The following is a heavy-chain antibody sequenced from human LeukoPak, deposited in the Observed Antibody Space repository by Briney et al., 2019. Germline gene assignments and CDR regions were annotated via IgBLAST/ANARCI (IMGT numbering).Heavy chain of an antibody. CDR3: AYGSGTYGAFDI. CDR2: FYYSGST. D-gene: IGHD3-10*01. J-gene: IGHJ3*02. CDR1: RGSITSTNYY. Sequence: PSETLSLTCTVSRGSITSTNYYWGWIRHPPGKGREWIGSFYYSGSTYYNPSLKSRVTISLDTSKKQFSLKLSSVTAADTAVYSCAYGSGTYGAFDIWGQGTMVTVSS. V-gene: IGHV4-39*01.